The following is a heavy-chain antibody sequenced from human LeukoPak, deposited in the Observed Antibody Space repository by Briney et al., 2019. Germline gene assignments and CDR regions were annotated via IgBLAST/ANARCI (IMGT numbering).Heavy chain of an antibody. CDR3: ASSSGFVRLDY. CDR2: ISAYNGNT. Sequence: ASVKVSCKASGYTFTSYGISWVRQAPGQGLEWMGWISAYNGNTNYAQKLQGRVTMTRDTSTGTVYMELSSLRSEDTAVYYCASSSGFVRLDYWGQGTLVTVSS. V-gene: IGHV1-18*01. D-gene: IGHD3-22*01. J-gene: IGHJ4*02. CDR1: GYTFTSYG.